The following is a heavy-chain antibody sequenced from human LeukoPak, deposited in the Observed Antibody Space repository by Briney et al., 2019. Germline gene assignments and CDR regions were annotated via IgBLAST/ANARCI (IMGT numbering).Heavy chain of an antibody. CDR2: INHSGST. CDR3: ARGRQDSSSWSYYFDY. V-gene: IGHV4-34*01. CDR1: GGSFSGYY. Sequence: SETLSLTCAVYGGSFSGYYWSWIRQPPGKGLEWIGEINHSGSTNYNPSLKSRVTISVDTSKNQFSLKLGSVTAADTAVYYCARGRQDSSSWSYYFDYWGQGTPVTVSS. D-gene: IGHD6-13*01. J-gene: IGHJ4*02.